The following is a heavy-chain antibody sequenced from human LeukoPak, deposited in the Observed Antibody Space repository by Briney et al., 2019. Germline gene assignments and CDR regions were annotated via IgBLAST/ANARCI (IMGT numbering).Heavy chain of an antibody. Sequence: SETLSLTCSVSGVSIGVSAYYWSWIRQAPEKGLEWIGDIYYTGSTNYNPSLKSRVTISADTSKNKFSLKLRSVTAADTAVYYCARKGVSDLYYFDSWGQGTLVTVSS. CDR3: ARKGVSDLYYFDS. CDR1: GVSIGVSAYY. CDR2: IYYTGST. J-gene: IGHJ4*02. D-gene: IGHD3-16*01. V-gene: IGHV4-61*05.